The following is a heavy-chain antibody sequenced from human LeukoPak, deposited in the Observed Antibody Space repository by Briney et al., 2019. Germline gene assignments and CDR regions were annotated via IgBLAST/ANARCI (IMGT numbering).Heavy chain of an antibody. CDR1: GGSISSSSYY. CDR3: ARRGTYYYDSSGQTIDY. D-gene: IGHD3-22*01. CDR2: IYYSGST. Sequence: SETLSPTCTVSGGSISSSSYYWGWIRQPPGKGLEWIGSIYYSGSTYYNPSLKSRVTISVDTSKNQFSLKLSSVTAADTAVYYCARRGTYYYDSSGQTIDYWGQGTLVTVSS. V-gene: IGHV4-39*01. J-gene: IGHJ4*02.